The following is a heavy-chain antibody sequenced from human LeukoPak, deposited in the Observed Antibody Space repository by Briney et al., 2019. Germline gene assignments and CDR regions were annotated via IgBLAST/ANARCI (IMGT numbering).Heavy chain of an antibody. CDR3: ARDRRGTAMVLPY. CDR2: IYYSGST. Sequence: SETLSLTCTVSGGSISSYYWSWIRQPPGKGLEWIGYIYYSGSTYYNPSLKSRVTISVDTSKNQFSLKLSSVTAADTAVYYCARDRRGTAMVLPYWGQGTLVTVSS. J-gene: IGHJ4*02. CDR1: GGSISSYY. V-gene: IGHV4-59*12. D-gene: IGHD5-18*01.